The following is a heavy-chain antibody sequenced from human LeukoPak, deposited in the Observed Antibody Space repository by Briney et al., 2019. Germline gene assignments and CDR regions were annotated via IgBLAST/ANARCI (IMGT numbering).Heavy chain of an antibody. Sequence: GGSLRLSCAASGFTFSSYWMHWVRQAPGKGLVWVSRINSDGSSTSYADSVKGRFTISRDNAKNTLYLQMNSLRAEDTAVYYCARRIPSMVRGAARFDPWGQGTLVTVSS. CDR1: GFTFSSYW. CDR3: ARRIPSMVRGAARFDP. CDR2: INSDGSST. V-gene: IGHV3-74*01. J-gene: IGHJ5*02. D-gene: IGHD3-10*01.